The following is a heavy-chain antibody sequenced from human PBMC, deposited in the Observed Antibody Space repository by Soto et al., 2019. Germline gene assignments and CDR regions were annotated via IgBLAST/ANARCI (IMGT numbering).Heavy chain of an antibody. CDR2: MFYSGLT. CDR1: GYSVTRSDYY. D-gene: IGHD2-15*01. V-gene: IGHV4-39*01. CDR3: APLSVSLSGPYGIHV. J-gene: IGHJ6*02. Sequence: PSETLSLTCSVSGYSVTRSDYYWAWIRQPPGKGLEWIGSMFYSGLTYYNPSLKSRVTLSVDTSKNQFSVRLNSVTAADTAVYYCAPLSVSLSGPYGIHVWGQGTTVTVS.